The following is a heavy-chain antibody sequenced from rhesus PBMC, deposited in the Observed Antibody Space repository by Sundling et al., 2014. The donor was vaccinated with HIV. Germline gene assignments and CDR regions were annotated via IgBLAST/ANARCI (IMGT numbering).Heavy chain of an antibody. Sequence: QLQLQESGPGLVKPSETLSVTCAVSGGSISSNFWSWIRQAPGKGLEWIGYIHGRGTSTNYNPSLKSRVTLSVDTSKNQFSLKLTSVTAADTAVYFCAQIGVVNDFDHWGQGVLVTVSS. CDR3: AQIGVVNDFDH. D-gene: IGHD3-16*01. V-gene: IGHV4-169*01. J-gene: IGHJ4*01. CDR2: IHGRGTST. CDR1: GGSISSNF.